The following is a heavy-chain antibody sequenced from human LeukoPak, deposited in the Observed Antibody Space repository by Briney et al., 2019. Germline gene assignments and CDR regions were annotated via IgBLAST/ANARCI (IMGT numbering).Heavy chain of an antibody. Sequence: ASVKVSCKASGYTFTSYYMHWVRQAPGQGLEWMGIINPSGGSTSYAQKFQGRVTMTRDTSTGTVYMELSSLRSEDTAVYYCARAGGSYYFDYWGQGTLVTVSS. J-gene: IGHJ4*02. CDR2: INPSGGST. D-gene: IGHD1-26*01. CDR3: ARAGGSYYFDY. V-gene: IGHV1-46*01. CDR1: GYTFTSYY.